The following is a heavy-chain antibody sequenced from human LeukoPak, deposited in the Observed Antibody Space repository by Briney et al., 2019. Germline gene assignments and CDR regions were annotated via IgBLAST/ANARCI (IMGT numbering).Heavy chain of an antibody. Sequence: GESLKICCKGSGSSFTRYWIGWVRELPGKGLEWMGIIYPGDSDTRSSPSFQGQVPNSAEKSISTAYQQWSSLKASDTAMYYCARRPSGYSGCDFWGQGTLVTVSS. CDR2: IYPGDSDT. J-gene: IGHJ4*02. V-gene: IGHV5-51*01. CDR3: ARRPSGYSGCDF. CDR1: GSSFTRYW. D-gene: IGHD5-12*01.